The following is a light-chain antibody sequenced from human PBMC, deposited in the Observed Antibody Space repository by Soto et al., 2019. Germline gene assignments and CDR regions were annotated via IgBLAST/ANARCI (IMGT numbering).Light chain of an antibody. CDR3: SAYTAGSTLV. CDR2: EVR. CDR1: MRDVGAYNL. V-gene: IGLV2-14*01. Sequence: QSVLTQPASVSGSAGQSITISCSGTMRDVGAYNLVSWYQQHPGTAPKLIIYEVRNRPSGISSRFSGSRSGNTASLTISGRQSEDEGDYYCSAYTAGSTLVFGGGTKVTVL. J-gene: IGLJ3*02.